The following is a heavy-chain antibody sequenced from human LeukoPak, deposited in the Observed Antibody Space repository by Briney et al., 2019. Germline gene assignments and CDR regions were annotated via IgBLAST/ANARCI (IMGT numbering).Heavy chain of an antibody. Sequence: GGSLRLSCTASGFTFSSYGMHWVRQAPGKGLEWVAFIRYDGSNKYYADSVKGRFTISRDNSKNTLYLQMNSLRAEDTAVYYCAKDGLPYYYDSSGTDCWGQGTLVTVSS. CDR1: GFTFSSYG. D-gene: IGHD3-22*01. J-gene: IGHJ4*02. CDR3: AKDGLPYYYDSSGTDC. V-gene: IGHV3-30*02. CDR2: IRYDGSNK.